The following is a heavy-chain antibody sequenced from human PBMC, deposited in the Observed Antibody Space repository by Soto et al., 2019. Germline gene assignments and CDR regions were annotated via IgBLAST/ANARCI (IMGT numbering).Heavy chain of an antibody. Sequence: SETLSLTCTVSGCSISSYYWSWIRQPPGKGLEWIGYIYYSGSTNYNPSLKSRVTISVDTSKNQFSLKLSSVTAADTAVYYCARELFGRSDWFEPWGQGTLVTDS. D-gene: IGHD3-10*01. CDR3: ARELFGRSDWFEP. J-gene: IGHJ5*02. CDR2: IYYSGST. CDR1: GCSISSYY. V-gene: IGHV4-59*01.